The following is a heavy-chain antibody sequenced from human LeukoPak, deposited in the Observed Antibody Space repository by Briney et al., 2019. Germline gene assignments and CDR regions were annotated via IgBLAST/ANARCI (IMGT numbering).Heavy chain of an antibody. J-gene: IGHJ4*02. Sequence: GSLRLSCAASGFTFSSSAMHWVRQAPGKGLEWVAFMWSDGSDKYYADSVRGRFTISRDNSKNTLYLQMNSLRAEDTAVYYCAKAAVGGTWSDYWGQGTLVTVSS. CDR1: GFTFSSSA. D-gene: IGHD1-26*01. CDR3: AKAAVGGTWSDY. V-gene: IGHV3-30*02. CDR2: MWSDGSDK.